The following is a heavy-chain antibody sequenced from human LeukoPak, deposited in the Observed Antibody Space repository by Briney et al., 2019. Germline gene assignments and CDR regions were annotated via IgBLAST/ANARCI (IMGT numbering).Heavy chain of an antibody. V-gene: IGHV1-24*01. CDR3: ATGSYDILTGYYRTDASDI. CDR1: GYTLTELS. CDR2: FDPEDGET. D-gene: IGHD3-9*01. Sequence: ASVKVSCKVSGYTLTELSMHWVRQAPGKGLEWMGGFDPEDGETIYAQKFQGRVTMTEDTSTDTAYMELSSLRSEDTAVYYCATGSYDILTGYYRTDASDIWGQGTMVTVSS. J-gene: IGHJ3*02.